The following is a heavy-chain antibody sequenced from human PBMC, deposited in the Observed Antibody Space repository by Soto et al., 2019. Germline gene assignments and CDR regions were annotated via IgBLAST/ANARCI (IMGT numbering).Heavy chain of an antibody. CDR3: ATKDTLYGMDV. CDR1: GFTFSSYG. D-gene: IGHD5-18*01. Sequence: QVQLVESGGGVVQPGRSLRLSCAASGFTFSSYGMHWVRQAPGKGLEWVAVISYDGSNKYYADSVKGRFTISRDNSKPTLYLQMHSRRTADTAVSYCATKDTLYGMDVWGQGTTVTVSS. CDR2: ISYDGSNK. J-gene: IGHJ6*02. V-gene: IGHV3-30*03.